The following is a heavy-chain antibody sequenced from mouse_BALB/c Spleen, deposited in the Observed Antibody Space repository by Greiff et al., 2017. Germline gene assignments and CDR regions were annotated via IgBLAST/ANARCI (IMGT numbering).Heavy chain of an antibody. CDR2: ISNLAYSI. V-gene: IGHV5-15*02. Sequence: EVMLVESGGGLVQPGGSRKLSCAASGFTFSDYGMAWVRQAPGKGPEWVAFISNLAYSIYYADTVTGRFTISRENAKNTLYLEMSSLRSEDTAMYYCARVLLRPYWYFDVWGAGTTVTVSS. J-gene: IGHJ1*01. D-gene: IGHD1-2*01. CDR3: ARVLLRPYWYFDV. CDR1: GFTFSDYG.